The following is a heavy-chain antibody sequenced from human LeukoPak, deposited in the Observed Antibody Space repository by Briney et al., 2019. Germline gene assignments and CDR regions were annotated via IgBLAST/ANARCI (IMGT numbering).Heavy chain of an antibody. CDR1: GFTVSSNY. CDR3: ASLPPVDDSGDYLFDY. J-gene: IGHJ4*02. CDR2: IYSGGST. D-gene: IGHD4-17*01. Sequence: PGGSLRLSCAASGFTVSSNYMSWVRQAPGKGLEWVSVIYSGGSTYYADSVKGRFTISRDNSKNTLYLQMNSLRAEDTAVYYCASLPPVDDSGDYLFDYWGQGTLVTVSS. V-gene: IGHV3-53*01.